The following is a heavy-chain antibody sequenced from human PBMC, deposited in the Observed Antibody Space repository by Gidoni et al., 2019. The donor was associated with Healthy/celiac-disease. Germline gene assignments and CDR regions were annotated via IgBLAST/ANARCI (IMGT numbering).Heavy chain of an antibody. J-gene: IGHJ4*02. CDR2: IIAIIGTV. Sequence: QVQLVQPGAEVKKPGSSVMVSCKASGGTFSSYASSWVRQAPGQGLEWMGGIIAIIGTVNYAQKFQGRATITADESTSTAYMGLSSLRSEDTAVYYCARKGKGGMGISVSYYRYDYWGQGTLVTVSS. D-gene: IGHD3-10*01. CDR3: ARKGKGGMGISVSYYRYDY. CDR1: GGTFSSYA. V-gene: IGHV1-69*01.